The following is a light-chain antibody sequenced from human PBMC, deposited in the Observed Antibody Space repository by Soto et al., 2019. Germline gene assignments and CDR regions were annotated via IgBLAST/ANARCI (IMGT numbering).Light chain of an antibody. V-gene: IGKV3-20*01. CDR1: QSVSSNY. CDR3: QQYGSSPILA. Sequence: EIVLTQSPATLSLSPGERATLSCRASQSVSSNYLAWYQQRPGQAPRLLIYGASSRATGIPDRFSGSGSGADFTLTISRLEPEDFAVYYCQQYGSSPILAFGGGTNVEIK. CDR2: GAS. J-gene: IGKJ4*01.